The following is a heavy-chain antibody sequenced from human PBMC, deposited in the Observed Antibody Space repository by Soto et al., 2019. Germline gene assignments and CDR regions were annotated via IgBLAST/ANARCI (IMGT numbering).Heavy chain of an antibody. V-gene: IGHV3-23*01. CDR2: ISGSGGST. CDR1: GFTFSSYA. D-gene: IGHD6-13*01. CDR3: AKVGGLIAAAGTSWFDP. J-gene: IGHJ5*02. Sequence: GSLRLSCAASGFTFSSYAMSWVRQAPGKGLEWVSAISGSGGSTYYADSVKGRFTISRDNSKNTLYLQMNSLRAEDTAVYYCAKVGGLIAAAGTSWFDPWGQGTLVTVS.